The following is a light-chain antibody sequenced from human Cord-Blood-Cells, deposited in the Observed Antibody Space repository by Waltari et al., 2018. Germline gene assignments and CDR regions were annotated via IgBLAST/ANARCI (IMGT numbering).Light chain of an antibody. CDR3: QQYNNRPRT. CDR1: QSVSSN. V-gene: IGKV3-15*01. CDR2: GAS. J-gene: IGKJ1*01. Sequence: EIVMTQSPATLSVSPGERATLPCRASQSVSSNLAWYQQKHGQAPRLLIYGASTRATGIPARFSGSGSGTDFTPTISSMQSEDFALYYCQQYNNRPRTFGQRAKVEI.